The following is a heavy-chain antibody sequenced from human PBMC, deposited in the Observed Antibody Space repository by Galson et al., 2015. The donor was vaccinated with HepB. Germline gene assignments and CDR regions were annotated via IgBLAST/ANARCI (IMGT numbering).Heavy chain of an antibody. J-gene: IGHJ6*02. V-gene: IGHV5-10-1*04. CDR2: IDPSDSYI. CDR3: ARQVSDYYGMDV. Sequence: QSGAEVKKPGESLRISCKGSGYSFTSYWMSWVRQMPGKGLEWMGIIDPSDSYIKYGPSFQGQVIISVDKSISTAYLQWSSLKASDSAMYYCARQVSDYYGMDVWGQGTAVTVSS. CDR1: GYSFTSYW. D-gene: IGHD3-3*01.